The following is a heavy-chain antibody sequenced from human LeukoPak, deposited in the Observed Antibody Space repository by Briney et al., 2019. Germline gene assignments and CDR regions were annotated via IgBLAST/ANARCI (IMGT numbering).Heavy chain of an antibody. Sequence: PSETLSLTCAVYGGSFSGYYWSWIRQPPGKGLEWIGEINHSGSTNYNPSLKSRVTISVVTSRNQFSLELNSVTAADTAVYYCAREEGYWGQGTLVTVSS. V-gene: IGHV4-34*01. CDR1: GGSFSGYY. CDR2: INHSGST. CDR3: AREEGY. J-gene: IGHJ4*02.